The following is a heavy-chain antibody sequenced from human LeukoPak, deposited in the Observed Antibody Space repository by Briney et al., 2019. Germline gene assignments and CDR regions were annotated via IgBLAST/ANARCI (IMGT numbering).Heavy chain of an antibody. J-gene: IGHJ4*02. CDR2: INHSGST. CDR1: GGSFSGYY. CDR3: ARYDYGDQFDY. V-gene: IGHV4-34*01. D-gene: IGHD4-17*01. Sequence: SETLSLTCAVYGGSFSGYYWSWIRQPPGKGLEWIGEINHSGSTNYNPSLKSRVTISVDTSKNQFSLKLSSVTAADTAVYYCARYDYGDQFDYWGQGTLVTVSS.